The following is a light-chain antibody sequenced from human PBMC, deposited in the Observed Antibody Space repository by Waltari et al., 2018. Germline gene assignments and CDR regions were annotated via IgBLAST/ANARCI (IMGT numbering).Light chain of an antibody. CDR1: QSVVFSSNNKND. CDR2: WAS. CDR3: QQCYTFPYT. Sequence: DIVLTQSPEYLPVSLGERATINCQSSQSVVFSSNNKNDLAWYQQKPGQPPKLLITWASTRESGVPDRFSGSGSETDFTLTISSLQAEDVAVYYCQQCYTFPYTFGQGTKLEIK. J-gene: IGKJ2*01. V-gene: IGKV4-1*01.